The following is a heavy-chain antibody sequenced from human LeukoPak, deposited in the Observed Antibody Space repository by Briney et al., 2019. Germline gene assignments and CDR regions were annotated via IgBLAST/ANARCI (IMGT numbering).Heavy chain of an antibody. V-gene: IGHV4-39*07. CDR3: ARCFNWNYRSYYYYYMDV. Sequence: PSETLSLTCTVSGGSISSSSYYWGWIRQPPGKGLEWIGSIYYSGSTYYNPSLKSRVTISVDTSKNQFSLKLSSVTAADTAVYYCARCFNWNYRSYYYYYMDVWGKGTTVTVSS. CDR1: GGSISSSSYY. D-gene: IGHD1-7*01. J-gene: IGHJ6*03. CDR2: IYYSGST.